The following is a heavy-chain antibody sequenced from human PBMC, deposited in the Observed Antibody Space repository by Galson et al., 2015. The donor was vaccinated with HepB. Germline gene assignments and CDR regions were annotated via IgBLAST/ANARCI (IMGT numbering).Heavy chain of an antibody. D-gene: IGHD2-15*01. Sequence: LRLSCAASGFTFSSYAMSWVRQAPGKGLEWVSAISGSGGSTYYADSVKGRFTISRDNSKNTLYLQMNSLRAEDTAVYYCAKDHLRYCSGGSCDHFDYWGQGTLVTVSS. V-gene: IGHV3-23*01. CDR1: GFTFSSYA. J-gene: IGHJ4*02. CDR2: ISGSGGST. CDR3: AKDHLRYCSGGSCDHFDY.